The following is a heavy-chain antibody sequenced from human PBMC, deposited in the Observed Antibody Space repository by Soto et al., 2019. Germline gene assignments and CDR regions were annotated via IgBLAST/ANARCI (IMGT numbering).Heavy chain of an antibody. V-gene: IGHV5-51*01. CDR2: IYPGDSDT. J-gene: IGHJ4*02. CDR1: GYSFTSYW. Sequence: PGESLKISCKGSGYSFTSYWIGWVRQMPGKGLEWMGIIYPGDSDTSYSPSFQGPVTISADKSISTAYLQWSSLKASDTAMYYCARQRYCSSTSCYAIDYWGQGTLVTVSS. CDR3: ARQRYCSSTSCYAIDY. D-gene: IGHD2-2*01.